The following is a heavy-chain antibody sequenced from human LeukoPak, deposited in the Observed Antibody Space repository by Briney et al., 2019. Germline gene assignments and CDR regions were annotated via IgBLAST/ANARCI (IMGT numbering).Heavy chain of an antibody. Sequence: GGSLRFSCAASGFTFSSYAMSWVRQAPGKGLEWVSAISGSGGSTYYADSVKGRFTISRDNSKNTLYLQMNSLRAEDTAVYYCAKVCSSTSCYIDYWGQGTLVTVSS. V-gene: IGHV3-23*01. CDR1: GFTFSSYA. CDR3: AKVCSSTSCYIDY. J-gene: IGHJ4*02. D-gene: IGHD2-2*01. CDR2: ISGSGGST.